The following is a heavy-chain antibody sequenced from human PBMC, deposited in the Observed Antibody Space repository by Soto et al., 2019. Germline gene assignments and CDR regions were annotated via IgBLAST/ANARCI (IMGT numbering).Heavy chain of an antibody. CDR3: ARVIGKEQLVVYYYYYGMDV. CDR1: GGSISSSSYY. V-gene: IGHV4-39*01. Sequence: SETLSLTCTVSGGSISSSSYYWGWIRQPPGKGLEWIGSIYYSGSTYYNPSLKSRVTISVDTSKNQFSLKLSSVTAADTAMYYCARVIGKEQLVVYYYYYGMDVWGQGTTVTVSS. J-gene: IGHJ6*02. CDR2: IYYSGST. D-gene: IGHD6-13*01.